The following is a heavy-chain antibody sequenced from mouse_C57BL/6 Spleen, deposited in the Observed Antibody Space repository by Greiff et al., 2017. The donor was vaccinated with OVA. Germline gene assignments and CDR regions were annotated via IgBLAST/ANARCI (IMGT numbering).Heavy chain of an antibody. Sequence: VQLQQSGPGLVQPSQSLSITCTVSGFSLTSSGVHWVRQSPGKGLEWLGVIWSGGSTDYNAAFISRLSISKDNSKSQVFFKMNSLQADDTAIYYCARIFTTVVANYAMDYWGQGTSVTVSS. CDR1: GFSLTSSG. V-gene: IGHV2-2*01. D-gene: IGHD1-1*01. CDR3: ARIFTTVVANYAMDY. J-gene: IGHJ4*01. CDR2: IWSGGST.